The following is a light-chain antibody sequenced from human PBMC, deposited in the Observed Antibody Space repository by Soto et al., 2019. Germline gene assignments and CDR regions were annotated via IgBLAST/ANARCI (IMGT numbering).Light chain of an antibody. CDR2: GAS. Sequence: EIVMTQSPAALSMYPGESATLSCRAAQSVSYNLAWYQHKPAQAPRLLIYGASTRATGIPDRFSGSGSETEFTLTISSLQSEDFAVYYCQQYSKWPPYTFGPGTKLEI. J-gene: IGKJ2*01. CDR1: QSVSYN. V-gene: IGKV3D-15*01. CDR3: QQYSKWPPYT.